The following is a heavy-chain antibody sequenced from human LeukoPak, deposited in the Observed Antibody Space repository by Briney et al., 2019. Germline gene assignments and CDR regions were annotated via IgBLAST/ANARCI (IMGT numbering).Heavy chain of an antibody. V-gene: IGHV3-23*01. Sequence: PGGSLRLSCAASGFTFSSYAMSWVRQAPGKGLEWVSAISGSGGSTYYADSVKGRFTISRDNSKNTLYLQMNSLRAEDTAVYYCAKAAPDSSSWSFDAFDIWGQGTMATVSS. J-gene: IGHJ3*02. CDR2: ISGSGGST. CDR3: AKAAPDSSSWSFDAFDI. CDR1: GFTFSSYA. D-gene: IGHD6-13*01.